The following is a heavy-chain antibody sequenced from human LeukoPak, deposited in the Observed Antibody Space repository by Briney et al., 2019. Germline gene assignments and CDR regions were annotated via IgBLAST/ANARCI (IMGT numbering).Heavy chain of an antibody. CDR2: IYYSGST. Sequence: PSQTLSLTCTVSGGSISSGGYYWSWIRQHPGKGLEWIGYIYYSGSTYYNPPLKSRVTISVDTSKNQFSLKLSSVTAADTAAYYCARWWPTVTTSYFDYWGQGTLVTVSS. V-gene: IGHV4-31*03. D-gene: IGHD4-17*01. J-gene: IGHJ4*02. CDR3: ARWWPTVTTSYFDY. CDR1: GGSISSGGYY.